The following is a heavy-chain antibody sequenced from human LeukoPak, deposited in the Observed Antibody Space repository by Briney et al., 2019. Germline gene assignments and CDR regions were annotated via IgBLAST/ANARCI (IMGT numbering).Heavy chain of an antibody. J-gene: IGHJ4*02. CDR3: AKDYYSGYSVDY. Sequence: PGGSLRLSCAASGFTFCDYYMSWIRQAPGEGLEGGSYISSSGSTIYYADSVKGRFTISRDNAKNSLYLQMNSLRAEDTAVYYCAKDYYSGYSVDYWGQGTLVTVSS. CDR2: ISSSGSTI. V-gene: IGHV3-11*01. D-gene: IGHD5-12*01. CDR1: GFTFCDYY.